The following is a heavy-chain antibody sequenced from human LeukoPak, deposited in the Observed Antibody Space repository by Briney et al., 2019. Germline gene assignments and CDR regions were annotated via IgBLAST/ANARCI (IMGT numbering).Heavy chain of an antibody. D-gene: IGHD3-16*01. Sequence: PSETLSLTCAVYGVPFSDYYWSWIRQPPGKGLEWIGEISHSGSTNYNPSLKSRINMSVDTSENQFSLKLSSVTAADTAVYFCARIPPPGATAYGVVDYWGQGTLVTVSS. J-gene: IGHJ4*02. CDR3: ARIPPPGATAYGVVDY. V-gene: IGHV4-34*01. CDR1: GVPFSDYY. CDR2: ISHSGST.